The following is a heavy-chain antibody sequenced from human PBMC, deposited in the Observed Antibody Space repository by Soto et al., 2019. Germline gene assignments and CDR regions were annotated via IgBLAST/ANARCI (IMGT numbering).Heavy chain of an antibody. CDR2: IGTAGDT. CDR1: GFTFSSYD. CDR3: ARGESVSEEYYYYGMDV. Sequence: GGSLRLSCAASGFTFSSYDMHWVRQATGKGLEWVSAIGTAGDTYYPGSVKGRFTISRENAKNSLYLQMNSLRAGDTAVYYCARGESVSEEYYYYGMDVWGQGTTVTVSS. V-gene: IGHV3-13*04. J-gene: IGHJ6*02.